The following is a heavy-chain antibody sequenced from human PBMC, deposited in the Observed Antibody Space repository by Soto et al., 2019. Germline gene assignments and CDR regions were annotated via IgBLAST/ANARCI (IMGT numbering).Heavy chain of an antibody. CDR3: ASDRSSGWDQGYGMDV. J-gene: IGHJ6*02. V-gene: IGHV4-59*01. CDR1: GGSSSTYY. CDR2: IYYSGST. D-gene: IGHD6-19*01. Sequence: SESLSLTGTVSGGSSSTYYWSWIRQPPGKGLEWIGYIYYSGSTSYNPSLKSRVTISVDTSKNQFSLKLRSVTAADTAVYYCASDRSSGWDQGYGMDVWGQGTTVTVSS.